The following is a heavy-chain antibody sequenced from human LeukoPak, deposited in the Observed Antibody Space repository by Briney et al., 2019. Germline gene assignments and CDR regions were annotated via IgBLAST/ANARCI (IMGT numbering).Heavy chain of an antibody. CDR3: ARELGGILTMIVVSWFDP. J-gene: IGHJ5*02. CDR1: GDSVSSNSAA. D-gene: IGHD3-22*01. CDR2: TYYRSKWYN. Sequence: SQTLSLTCAISGDSVSSNSAAWNWIRQSPSRGLEWLGRTYYRSKWYNDYAVSVKSRITINPDTSKNQLSLQLNSVTPEDTAVYYCARELGGILTMIVVSWFDPWGQGTLVTVSS. V-gene: IGHV6-1*01.